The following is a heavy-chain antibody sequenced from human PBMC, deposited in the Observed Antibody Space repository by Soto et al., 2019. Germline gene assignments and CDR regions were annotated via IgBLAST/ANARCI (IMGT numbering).Heavy chain of an antibody. CDR1: GDSISTYF. J-gene: IGHJ6*03. Sequence: SETLSLTCTVSGDSISTYFWSWIRQPPGKGLEWIGYIYYTGDTNHNPSLKSRVTISVDTSKNQFSLKLSSVTAADTAVYYCARQEGTYFYYYMDVWGKGTTVTVSS. D-gene: IGHD1-1*01. CDR3: ARQEGTYFYYYMDV. V-gene: IGHV4-59*08. CDR2: IYYTGDT.